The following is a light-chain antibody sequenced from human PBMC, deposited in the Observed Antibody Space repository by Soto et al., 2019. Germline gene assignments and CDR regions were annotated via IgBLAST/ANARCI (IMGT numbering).Light chain of an antibody. V-gene: IGKV1-8*01. CDR1: QGISSY. CDR3: QLYDSYPHT. Sequence: AIRMTQSPSSFSASTGDRVTITCRASQGISSYLAWYQQKPGKAPKLLIYAAYTLQSGIPSRFSGSGSGTDFTFTISCLQSEDFATYYCQLYDSYPHTFGQGTKVEIK. J-gene: IGKJ1*01. CDR2: AAY.